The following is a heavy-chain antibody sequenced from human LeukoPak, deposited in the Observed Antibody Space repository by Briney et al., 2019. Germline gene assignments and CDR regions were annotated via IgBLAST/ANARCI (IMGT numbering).Heavy chain of an antibody. D-gene: IGHD2-2*01. CDR2: INPGNGNT. J-gene: IGHJ4*02. CDR1: GYSFTSYA. CDR3: ARGCTSCQRNFDY. Sequence: ASVKGSCKASGYSFTSYAIHWVRQAPGQRFEWMGWINPGNGNTKYSQNFQGRVAITRNTSANTAYMELTSLTFEDTAVYYCARGCTSCQRNFDYWGQGTLVTVSS. V-gene: IGHV1-3*01.